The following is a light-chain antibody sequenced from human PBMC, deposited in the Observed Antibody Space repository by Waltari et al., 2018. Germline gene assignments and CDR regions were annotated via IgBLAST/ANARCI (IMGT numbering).Light chain of an antibody. CDR1: RRVRSN. J-gene: IGKJ2*01. CDR2: CSS. CDR3: QQYNNWPPVT. V-gene: IGKV3-15*01. Sequence: EIVMTQSPGTLSVSPGESATLSCRASRRVRSNLARSQQQPGQAPRLLIYCSSTRATGIPARFSGSGSETEFPLTITSMQSEDFAVYYCQQYNNWPPVTFGQGTKLEIK.